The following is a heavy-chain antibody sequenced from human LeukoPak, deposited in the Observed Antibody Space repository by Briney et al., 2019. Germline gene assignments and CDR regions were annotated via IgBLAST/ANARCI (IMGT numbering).Heavy chain of an antibody. CDR2: IYYSGIT. D-gene: IGHD4-17*01. Sequence: PSETLSLTCTVPGGSISSSSYYWGWIRQPPGKGLEWIGSIYYSGITYYNPSLKSRVTISVDTSKNQFSLKLSSVTAADTAVYYCARVTVTPHRLAFDIWGQGTMVTVSS. V-gene: IGHV4-39*07. CDR1: GGSISSSSYY. J-gene: IGHJ3*02. CDR3: ARVTVTPHRLAFDI.